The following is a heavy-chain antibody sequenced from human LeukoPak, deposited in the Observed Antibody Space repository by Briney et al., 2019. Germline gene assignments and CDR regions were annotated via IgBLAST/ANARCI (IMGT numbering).Heavy chain of an antibody. CDR2: SNPNSGGT. Sequence: GASVKVSCKASVYTFTGYYMHWVRQAPGQGLEWMGWSNPNSGGTNYAQKFQGRVTMTRDTSISTAYMELSRLRSDDTAVYYCARAHRGSYSVVPVSWGQGTLVTVSS. CDR3: ARAHRGSYSVVPVS. CDR1: VYTFTGYY. D-gene: IGHD1-26*01. J-gene: IGHJ4*02. V-gene: IGHV1-2*02.